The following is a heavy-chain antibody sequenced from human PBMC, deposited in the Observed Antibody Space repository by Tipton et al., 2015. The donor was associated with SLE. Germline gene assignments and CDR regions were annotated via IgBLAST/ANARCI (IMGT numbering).Heavy chain of an antibody. CDR1: GGSFSSHY. J-gene: IGHJ4*02. CDR2: IYYSWRT. D-gene: IGHD1-1*01. V-gene: IGHV4-59*11. CDR3: AREYGKI. Sequence: TLSLTCTVSGGSFSSHYWSWIRQPPGKGLEWIGYIYYSWRTNYNPSLKSRVTISVDTSKNQFSLKLSSVTAADTAVYYCAREYGKIWGQGTLVTVSS.